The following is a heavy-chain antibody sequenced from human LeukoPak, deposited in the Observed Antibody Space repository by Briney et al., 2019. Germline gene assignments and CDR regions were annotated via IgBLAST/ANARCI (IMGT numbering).Heavy chain of an antibody. Sequence: GGSLRLSCAASGFTFSSYAMSWVRQAPGKGLEWVSAISGSGGSTYCADSVKGRFTISRDNSKNTLYLQMNSLRAEDTAVYYCAKDRVYGDYALDAFDIWGQGTMVTVSS. CDR2: ISGSGGST. CDR1: GFTFSSYA. CDR3: AKDRVYGDYALDAFDI. J-gene: IGHJ3*02. D-gene: IGHD4-17*01. V-gene: IGHV3-23*01.